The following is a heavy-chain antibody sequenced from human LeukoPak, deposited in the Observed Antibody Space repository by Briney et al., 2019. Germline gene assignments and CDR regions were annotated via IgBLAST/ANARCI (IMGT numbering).Heavy chain of an antibody. D-gene: IGHD3-22*01. V-gene: IGHV5-51*01. CDR2: IYPSDSDI. Sequence: GESLKISCRGSGYSLTNYWIGWVRQMPGKGLEWMGIIYPSDSDIRYSPSFQGQVTISADKSISTAYLQWSSLKASDTAMYYCARFGSYYDSGGYYFGYWGQGTLVTVSS. CDR3: ARFGSYYDSGGYYFGY. CDR1: GYSLTNYW. J-gene: IGHJ4*02.